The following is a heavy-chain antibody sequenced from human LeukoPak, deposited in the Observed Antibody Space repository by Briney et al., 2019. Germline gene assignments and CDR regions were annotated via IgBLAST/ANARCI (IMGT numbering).Heavy chain of an antibody. D-gene: IGHD3-22*01. J-gene: IGHJ4*02. Sequence: PGGSLRLSCAASGFTFSDYYMSWIRQAPGKGLEWVSYISSSGSTIYYADSVKGRFTISRDDAKNSLYLQMNSLRAEDTAVYYCARDSTYYYDSSGPNQPLDYWGQGTLVTVSS. CDR3: ARDSTYYYDSSGPNQPLDY. CDR2: ISSSGSTI. CDR1: GFTFSDYY. V-gene: IGHV3-11*01.